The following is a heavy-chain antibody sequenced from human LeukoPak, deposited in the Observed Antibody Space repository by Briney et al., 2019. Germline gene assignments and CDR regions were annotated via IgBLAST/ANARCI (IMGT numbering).Heavy chain of an antibody. D-gene: IGHD3-9*01. J-gene: IGHJ4*02. CDR1: GGTFSSYA. CDR3: ARDDNRYFDPSYYFDY. CDR2: INPSGGST. Sequence: ASVKVSCKASGGTFSSYAISWVRRAPGQGLEWMGIINPSGGSTNYAQKFKGRFTMTRDTSTSTVYMELSSLRSEDTAVYYCARDDNRYFDPSYYFDYWGQGTLVTVSS. V-gene: IGHV1-46*01.